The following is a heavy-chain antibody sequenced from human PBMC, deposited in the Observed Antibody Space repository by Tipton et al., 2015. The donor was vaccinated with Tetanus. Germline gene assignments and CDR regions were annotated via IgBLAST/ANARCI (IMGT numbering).Heavy chain of an antibody. Sequence: TLSLTCTVSGGSMSNNYWSWIRQPPGKGLEWIAYIFHSGSTNYSPSLKSRVAISMDTSKNQFSLRLTSVTDAGTAVYYCARGTGDYWGQGTLVTVSS. D-gene: IGHD1-1*01. J-gene: IGHJ4*02. V-gene: IGHV4-59*08. CDR3: ARGTGDY. CDR1: GGSMSNNY. CDR2: IFHSGST.